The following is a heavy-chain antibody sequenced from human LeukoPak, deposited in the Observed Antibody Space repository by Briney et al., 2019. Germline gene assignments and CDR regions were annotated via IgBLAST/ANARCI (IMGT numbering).Heavy chain of an antibody. CDR3: ARAQYYDFWSGPHPFDY. J-gene: IGHJ4*02. D-gene: IGHD3-3*01. Sequence: ASVKVSCKASGYTFTGYYMHWVRQAPGQGLEWMGWINPNSGGTNYAQKLQGRVTMTTDTSTSTAYMELRSLRSDDTAVYYCARAQYYDFWSGPHPFDYWGQGTLVTVSS. V-gene: IGHV1-2*02. CDR1: GYTFTGYY. CDR2: INPNSGGT.